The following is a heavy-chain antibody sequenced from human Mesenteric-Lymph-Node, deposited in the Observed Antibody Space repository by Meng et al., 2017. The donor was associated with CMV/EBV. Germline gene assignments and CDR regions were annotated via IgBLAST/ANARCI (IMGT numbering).Heavy chain of an antibody. Sequence: GESLKISCAASGFTFSNYAMTWVRQAPGKGLEWVSAISGSGGSTYYTDSVKGRFTISRDNSKNTLYLQMSSLRAEDTAVYYCAKDLGYSYGPSFDYWGQGTLVTVSS. CDR2: ISGSGGST. CDR3: AKDLGYSYGPSFDY. D-gene: IGHD5-18*01. V-gene: IGHV3-23*01. CDR1: GFTFSNYA. J-gene: IGHJ4*02.